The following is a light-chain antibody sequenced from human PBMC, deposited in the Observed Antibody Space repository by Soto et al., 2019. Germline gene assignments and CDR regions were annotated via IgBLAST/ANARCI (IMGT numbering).Light chain of an antibody. CDR3: QQYNDYIT. J-gene: IGKJ5*01. V-gene: IGKV1-5*01. Sequence: DTQMTQSPSTLSASIGDRVTITCRVSQSISTWLAWYQQKPGKAPKLLIYAASTLENGVPTRFSGTGSETEFTLTVSSLQPDDSATYYCQQYNDYITFGQGTRLEIK. CDR2: AAS. CDR1: QSISTW.